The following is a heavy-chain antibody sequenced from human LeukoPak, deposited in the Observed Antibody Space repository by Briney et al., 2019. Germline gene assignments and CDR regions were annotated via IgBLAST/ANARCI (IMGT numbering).Heavy chain of an antibody. J-gene: IGHJ4*02. CDR1: GGSISSYY. CDR3: ARAPRTVVKAPYYFDY. D-gene: IGHD4-23*01. Sequence: SETLSLTCTVSGGSISSYYWSWIRQPPGKGLEWIGYTYYSGSTNYNPSLKSRVTISVDTSKNQFSLKLSSVTAADTAVYYCARAPRTVVKAPYYFDYWGPGTLVTVSS. CDR2: TYYSGST. V-gene: IGHV4-59*01.